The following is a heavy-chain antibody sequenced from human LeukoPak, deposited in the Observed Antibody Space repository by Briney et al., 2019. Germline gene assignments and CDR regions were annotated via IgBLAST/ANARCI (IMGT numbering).Heavy chain of an antibody. CDR3: ARYDFWSVFIY. CDR2: INHSGST. J-gene: IGHJ4*02. D-gene: IGHD3-3*01. V-gene: IGHV4-34*01. Sequence: SETLSLTCTVSGGSISSYYWSWIRQPPGKGLEWIGEINHSGSTNYNPSLKSRVTISVDTSKNQFSLKLSSVTAADTAVYYCARYDFWSVFIYWGQGTLVTVSS. CDR1: GGSISSYY.